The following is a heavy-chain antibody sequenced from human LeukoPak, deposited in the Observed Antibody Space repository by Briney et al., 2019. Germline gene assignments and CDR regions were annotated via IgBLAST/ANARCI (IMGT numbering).Heavy chain of an antibody. V-gene: IGHV3-7*01. Sequence: PGGSLRLSCAASGFTFSSYWMSWVRQAPGKGLEWVANIKQDGSEKYYADSVKGRFTISRDNAKNSLYLQMNSLRAEDTAMYYCARDTAMVNDAFDIWGQGTMVTVSS. D-gene: IGHD5-18*01. CDR1: GFTFSSYW. CDR3: ARDTAMVNDAFDI. CDR2: IKQDGSEK. J-gene: IGHJ3*02.